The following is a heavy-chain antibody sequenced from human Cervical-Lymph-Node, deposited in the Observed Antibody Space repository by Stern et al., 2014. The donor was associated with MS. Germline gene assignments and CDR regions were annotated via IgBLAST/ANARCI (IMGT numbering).Heavy chain of an antibody. CDR3: ASGYRFFDY. Sequence: QLQLQESGPGLVKPSQTLSLTCTVSGDSINSGSFYWSWIRQPAGKGLEWIGRILPSGSAFYFPSPKSRAAISIDTSKNQFSLQLPSVTAADTAIYFCASGYRFFDYWGQGILVTVSS. CDR1: GDSINSGSFY. J-gene: IGHJ4*02. D-gene: IGHD5-18*01. V-gene: IGHV4-61*02. CDR2: ILPSGSA.